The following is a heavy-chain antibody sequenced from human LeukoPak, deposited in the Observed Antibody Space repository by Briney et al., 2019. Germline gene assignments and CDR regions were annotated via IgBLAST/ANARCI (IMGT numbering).Heavy chain of an antibody. CDR2: INHSGST. J-gene: IGHJ5*02. D-gene: IGHD1-26*01. Sequence: SETLSLTCAVYGGSFSGYYWSWIRQPPGKGLEWIGEINHSGSTNYNPSLKSRVTISVDTSKNQFSLKLSSVTAADTAVYYCARVEYSGSLQTWGQGTLVTVSS. CDR3: ARVEYSGSLQT. V-gene: IGHV4-34*01. CDR1: GGSFSGYY.